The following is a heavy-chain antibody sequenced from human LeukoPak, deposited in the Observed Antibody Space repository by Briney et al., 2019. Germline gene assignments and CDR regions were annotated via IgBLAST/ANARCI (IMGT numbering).Heavy chain of an antibody. Sequence: TGGSLRLSCAASGFTFSIYGMHWVRQAPGQGLEWVALLQNDGSTKYYADSVKGRFTISRDNAKKSLYLEMNSMRVEDTGVYYCARTIRGYDFDYWGQGDLVTVSS. CDR2: LQNDGSTK. D-gene: IGHD1-1*01. CDR3: ARTIRGYDFDY. V-gene: IGHV3-33*05. CDR1: GFTFSIYG. J-gene: IGHJ4*02.